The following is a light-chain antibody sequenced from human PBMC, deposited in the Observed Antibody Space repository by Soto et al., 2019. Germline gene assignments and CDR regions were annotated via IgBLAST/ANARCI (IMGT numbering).Light chain of an antibody. CDR2: GAS. V-gene: IGKV3-15*01. CDR1: QSVSSN. J-gene: IGKJ4*01. Sequence: TQSQATLSVSPGESATTSGRASQSVSSNLAWYQQKPGQAPRLLIYGASTRATGIPARFSGSGSGTECTLTISSLQSEDCAVYYCQQYNNSPLTVGRGTKVDIK. CDR3: QQYNNSPLT.